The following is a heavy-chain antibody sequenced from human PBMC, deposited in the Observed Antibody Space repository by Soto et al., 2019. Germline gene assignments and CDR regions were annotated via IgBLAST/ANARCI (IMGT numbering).Heavy chain of an antibody. V-gene: IGHV1-69*13. CDR2: IIPIFGTA. CDR1: GGTFSSYA. Sequence: SVKVSCKASGGTFSSYAISWVRQAPGQGLEWMGGIIPIFGTANYAQKFQGRVTITADESTSTAYMELSSLRSEDTAVYYCARAHLGYYDSSGYYAFPHKEYFQQWGQGTLVTVSS. J-gene: IGHJ1*01. CDR3: ARAHLGYYDSSGYYAFPHKEYFQQ. D-gene: IGHD3-22*01.